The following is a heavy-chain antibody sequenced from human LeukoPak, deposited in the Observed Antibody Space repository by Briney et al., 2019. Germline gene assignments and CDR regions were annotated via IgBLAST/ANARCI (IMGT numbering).Heavy chain of an antibody. Sequence: GGSLRLSCAASGFTFSSYWMHWVRQAPGKGLVWVSRINGDGSTTSYADSVKGRFTISRDNAKNSLFLQMNSLRAEDTAVYFCARGGHWLDPWGQGTLVIVSS. CDR1: GFTFSSYW. CDR3: ARGGHWLDP. CDR2: INGDGSTT. V-gene: IGHV3-74*01. J-gene: IGHJ5*02.